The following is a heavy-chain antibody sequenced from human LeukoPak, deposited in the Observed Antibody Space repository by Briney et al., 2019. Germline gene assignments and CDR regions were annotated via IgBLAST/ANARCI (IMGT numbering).Heavy chain of an antibody. CDR1: GFTFSSYG. V-gene: IGHV3-33*01. Sequence: QPGGSLRLSCAAPGFTFSSYGMHWVRQAPGKGLEWVAVIWYDGSNKYYADSVKGRFTISRDNSKNTLYLQMNSLRAEDTAVYYCARDSYCSSTSCSMWGMDVWGQGTTVTVSS. J-gene: IGHJ6*02. D-gene: IGHD2-2*01. CDR3: ARDSYCSSTSCSMWGMDV. CDR2: IWYDGSNK.